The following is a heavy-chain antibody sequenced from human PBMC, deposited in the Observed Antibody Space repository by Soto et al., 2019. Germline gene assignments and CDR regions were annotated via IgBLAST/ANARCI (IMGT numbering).Heavy chain of an antibody. CDR3: ARAYSGYDPLDY. Sequence: ASVKVSCKASGYTFTSYAMHWVRQAPGQGLEWMGWINAGNGNTKYSQKFQGRVTMTRDTSTSTVYMELSSLRSEDTAVYYCARAYSGYDPLDYWGQGTLVTVSS. CDR1: GYTFTSYA. D-gene: IGHD5-12*01. V-gene: IGHV1-3*01. J-gene: IGHJ4*02. CDR2: INAGNGNT.